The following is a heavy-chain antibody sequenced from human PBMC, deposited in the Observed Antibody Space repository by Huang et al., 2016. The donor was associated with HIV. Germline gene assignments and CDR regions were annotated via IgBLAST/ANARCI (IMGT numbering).Heavy chain of an antibody. CDR2: TYYRSKWYT. CDR1: GDSVSSDSGA. CDR3: TRGVRDFDS. Sequence: QVQLQQSGPGLVKPSQTLSLTCAISGDSVSSDSGAWNWLRQSPSRGLGWLGRTYYRSKWYTNYAISVRSRITIKSDTSKNQFSLHLNSVTPEDTGVYYCTRGVRDFDSWGQGTLVTVSS. J-gene: IGHJ4*02. V-gene: IGHV6-1*01. D-gene: IGHD3-3*01.